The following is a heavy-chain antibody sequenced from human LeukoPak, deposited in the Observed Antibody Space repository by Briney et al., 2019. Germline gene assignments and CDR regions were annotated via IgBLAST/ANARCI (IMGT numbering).Heavy chain of an antibody. J-gene: IGHJ4*02. D-gene: IGHD3-10*01. CDR2: ISGRGDSV. V-gene: IGHV3-23*01. CDR1: TYSFGSYA. Sequence: PGGSLRLSCVASTYSFGSYAFAWVRQAPGKGLEWVSTISGRGDSVYYADFVKGRFTVSRDNSKNTVYLQMNSLRAEDTVVHYCAKVYGLSRGVIPQKYFDSWGQGTLVTVSS. CDR3: AKVYGLSRGVIPQKYFDS.